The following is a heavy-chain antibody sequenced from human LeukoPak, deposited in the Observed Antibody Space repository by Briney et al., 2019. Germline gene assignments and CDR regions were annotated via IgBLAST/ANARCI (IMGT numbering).Heavy chain of an antibody. CDR3: ARNKWFGTGWFDP. CDR1: GYTFTGYY. J-gene: IGHJ5*02. V-gene: IGHV1-2*02. D-gene: IGHD3-10*01. CDR2: INPNSGGT. Sequence: ASVKVSCKASGYTFTGYYMHWVRQAPGQGLEWMGWINPNSGGTNYAQKFQGRVTITRDTSISTAYMELSRLRSDDTAVYYCARNKWFGTGWFDPWGQGTLVTVSS.